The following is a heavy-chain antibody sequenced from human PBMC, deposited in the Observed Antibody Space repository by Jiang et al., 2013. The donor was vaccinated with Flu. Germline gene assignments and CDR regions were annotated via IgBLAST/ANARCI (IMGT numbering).Heavy chain of an antibody. CDR3: ARGGRGGQWQVRPFDY. CDR1: GDSVSSNSAA. J-gene: IGHJ4*02. D-gene: IGHD6-19*01. Sequence: SQTLSLTCAISGDSVSSNSAAWNWIRQSPSRGLEWLGRTYYGSKWYNDYAVSMKSRMTINPDTSKNQFSLQLNSVTPEDTAVYYCARGGRGGQWQVRPFDYWGQGILVTVSS. V-gene: IGHV6-1*01. CDR2: TYYGSKWYN.